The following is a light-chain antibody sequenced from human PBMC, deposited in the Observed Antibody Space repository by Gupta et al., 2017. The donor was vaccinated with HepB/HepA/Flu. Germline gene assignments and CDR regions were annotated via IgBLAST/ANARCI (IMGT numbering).Light chain of an antibody. CDR3: QQSYGTPLT. J-gene: IGKJ4*01. CDR2: AAS. CDR1: QSIRTY. V-gene: IGKV1-39*01. Sequence: DIQMTQSPSSLSASVGDRITITCRASQSIRTYLNWFQQRPGKVPKLLIYAASSLQSGVPSRFSGSGSGTDFTLTISYLQPGDFATYYCQQSYGTPLTVGGGTKVEIK.